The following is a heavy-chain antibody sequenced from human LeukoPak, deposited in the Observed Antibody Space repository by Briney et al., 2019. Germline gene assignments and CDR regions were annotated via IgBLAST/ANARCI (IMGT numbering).Heavy chain of an antibody. Sequence: SETLSLTCSVSGGSITDSFFWVWMRQPPGKGPEWIGSIPYSGTGSYHPSLRSRVTIDIHTSKRQFSLKVTSVTAADTAVYFCARLRQMGIPFHYPHSDVWGQGTTVTVSS. V-gene: IGHV4-39*01. J-gene: IGHJ6*02. CDR2: IPYSGTG. D-gene: IGHD5-24*01. CDR3: ARLRQMGIPFHYPHSDV. CDR1: GGSITDSFF.